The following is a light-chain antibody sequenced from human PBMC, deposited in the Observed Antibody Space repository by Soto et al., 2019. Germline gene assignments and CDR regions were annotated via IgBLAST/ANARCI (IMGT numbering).Light chain of an antibody. CDR1: QSVSSSY. V-gene: IGKV3-20*01. CDR2: GAS. Sequence: EIVLTQSPGTLSLSPGERATLSCRASQSVSSSYLAWYQQKPGQAPRLLIYGASSRATGIPDRFSGSGSGTDCTLTISRVEPEDFAVYYCQQFGTSPRGTFGQGTKVEIK. J-gene: IGKJ1*01. CDR3: QQFGTSPRGT.